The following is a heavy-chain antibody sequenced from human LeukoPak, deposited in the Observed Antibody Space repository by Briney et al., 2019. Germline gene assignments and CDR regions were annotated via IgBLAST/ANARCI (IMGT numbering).Heavy chain of an antibody. J-gene: IGHJ5*02. Sequence: SETLSLTCAVYGGSFSGYYWSWIRQPPGKGLEWIGEINHSGSTNYNPSLKSRVTISVDTSKNQFSLKLSSVTAADTAVYYCARKPDIVVVPAAPVPFDPWGQGTLVTVSS. CDR1: GGSFSGYY. CDR2: INHSGST. CDR3: ARKPDIVVVPAAPVPFDP. V-gene: IGHV4-34*01. D-gene: IGHD2-2*01.